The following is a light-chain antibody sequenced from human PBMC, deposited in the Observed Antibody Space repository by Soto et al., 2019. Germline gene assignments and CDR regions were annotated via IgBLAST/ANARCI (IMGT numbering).Light chain of an antibody. CDR3: QQYGSPPIT. CDR1: QTVGIY. J-gene: IGKJ5*01. Sequence: IVLSQNPATLSLSPGERATLSCRASQTVGIYLAWYQQKPGQAPRLLIYDASNRATGTPDRFSGSGSGTDFTLTISRLEPEDFAVYYCQQYGSPPITFGQGTRLEIK. V-gene: IGKV3-20*01. CDR2: DAS.